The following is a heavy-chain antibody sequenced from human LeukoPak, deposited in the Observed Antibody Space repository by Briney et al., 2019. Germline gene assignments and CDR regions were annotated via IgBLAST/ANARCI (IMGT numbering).Heavy chain of an antibody. CDR3: STSTAMVHFF. J-gene: IGHJ4*02. D-gene: IGHD5-18*01. CDR1: GFTFSSSA. Sequence: GGSLRLSCTVFGFTFSSSAMNWVRQAPGKGLEWLSSISSSGRSIYYADSVKGRFTMSRDNAKNSLYLQMNSLRAEDTAVYYCSTSTAMVHFFWGQGTLVTVSS. V-gene: IGHV3-48*03. CDR2: ISSSGRSI.